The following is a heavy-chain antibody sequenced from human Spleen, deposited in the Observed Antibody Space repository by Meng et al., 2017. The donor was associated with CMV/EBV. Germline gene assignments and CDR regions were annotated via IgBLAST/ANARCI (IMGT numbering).Heavy chain of an antibody. CDR3: AKDPFRYSSSPTPGR. J-gene: IGHJ4*02. V-gene: IGHV3-23*01. D-gene: IGHD6-13*01. Sequence: GALKISCAASGFTFSDYYMSWVRQAPGKGLEWVSAISGSGGSTYYADSVKGRFTISRDNSKNTLYLQMNSLRAEDTAVYYCAKDPFRYSSSPTPGRWGQGTLVTVSS. CDR2: ISGSGGST. CDR1: GFTFSDYY.